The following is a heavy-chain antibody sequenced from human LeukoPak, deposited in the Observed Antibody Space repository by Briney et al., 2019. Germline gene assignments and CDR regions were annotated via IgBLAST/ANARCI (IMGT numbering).Heavy chain of an antibody. CDR2: ISVASIT. D-gene: IGHD3-3*01. CDR1: GLAFSSYA. CDR3: ADYGVSGVRNNFY. J-gene: IGHJ4*02. V-gene: IGHV3-23*01. Sequence: GGPLRLSCAASGLAFSSYAMNWVRQPPGKGLEWVSTISVASITFYTDSVKGRFTISRDNSRNTVYLQMTSLRAADTAVYYCADYGVSGVRNNFYWGQGTLVTVSS.